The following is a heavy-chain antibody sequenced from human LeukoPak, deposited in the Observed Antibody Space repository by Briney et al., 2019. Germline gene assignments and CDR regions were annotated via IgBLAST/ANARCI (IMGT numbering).Heavy chain of an antibody. CDR1: GFTCTIYY. D-gene: IGHD3-22*01. Sequence: GGSLRLSCAASGFTCTIYYMTWVRQAPGKGLEWVSAISGSGGATYYADSVKGRFTISRDNSKNTLYLQMNSLRAEDTAVYYCARRYYDSSGYYSLDYWGQGTLVTVSS. CDR2: ISGSGGAT. V-gene: IGHV3-23*01. J-gene: IGHJ4*02. CDR3: ARRYYDSSGYYSLDY.